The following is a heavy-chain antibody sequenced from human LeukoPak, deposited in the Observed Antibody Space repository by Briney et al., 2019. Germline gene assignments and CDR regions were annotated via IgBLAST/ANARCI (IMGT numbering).Heavy chain of an antibody. Sequence: SETLSLTCAVYGGSFSGYYWSWIRQPPGKGLEWIGEINRSGRTNYNPSLKSRVTISVDTSKNQFSLKLSSVTAADTAVYYCARGGDSGSYLDYWGQGTLVTVSS. V-gene: IGHV4-34*01. CDR3: ARGGDSGSYLDY. CDR2: INRSGRT. D-gene: IGHD1-26*01. CDR1: GGSFSGYY. J-gene: IGHJ4*02.